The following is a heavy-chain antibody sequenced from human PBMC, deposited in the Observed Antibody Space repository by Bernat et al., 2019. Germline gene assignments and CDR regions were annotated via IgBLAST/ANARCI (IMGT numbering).Heavy chain of an antibody. D-gene: IGHD6-19*01. CDR3: ARDTSGSGWYFFDF. CDR2: INAANGNT. CDR1: GYTFTDFA. V-gene: IGHV1-3*01. J-gene: IGHJ4*01. Sequence: QVHLVQSGAEVKKPGASVEVSCKASGYTFTDFAIHWVRQAPGQRLEWMGWINAANGNTKYSQKFQGSVTLTRDTSANTAFMELSSLRSEDTALYYCARDTSGSGWYFFDFWGHGTLVTVSS.